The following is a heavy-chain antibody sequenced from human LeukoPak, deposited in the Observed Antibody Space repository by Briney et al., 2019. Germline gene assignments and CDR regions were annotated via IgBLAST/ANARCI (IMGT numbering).Heavy chain of an antibody. CDR1: GGSISNYY. J-gene: IGHJ4*02. V-gene: IGHV4-59*06. Sequence: SETLSLTCTVSGGSISNYYWSWIRQPPGKGLEWIGYIYYSGSTYYNPSLKSRVTISVDTSKNQFSLKLSSVTAADTAAYYCARYSSGWYYFDYWGQGTLVTVSS. CDR3: ARYSSGWYYFDY. CDR2: IYYSGST. D-gene: IGHD6-19*01.